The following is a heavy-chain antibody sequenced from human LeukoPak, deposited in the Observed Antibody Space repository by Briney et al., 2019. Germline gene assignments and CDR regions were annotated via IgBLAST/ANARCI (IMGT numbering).Heavy chain of an antibody. V-gene: IGHV3-48*03. D-gene: IGHD3-10*01. CDR1: GSTFSSYE. Sequence: GGSLRLSCAAPGSTFSSYEMNWVRQAPGKGLEWVSYISSSGSTIYYADSVKGRFTISRDNAKNSLYLQMNSLRAEDTAVYYCARDGFGELSLSHSFDYWGQGTLVTVSS. CDR2: ISSSGSTI. J-gene: IGHJ4*02. CDR3: ARDGFGELSLSHSFDY.